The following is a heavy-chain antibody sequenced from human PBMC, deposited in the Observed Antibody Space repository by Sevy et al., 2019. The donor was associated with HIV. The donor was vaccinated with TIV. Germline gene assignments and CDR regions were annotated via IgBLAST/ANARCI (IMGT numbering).Heavy chain of an antibody. V-gene: IGHV3-30-3*01. J-gene: IGHJ4*02. CDR3: ARARLNPAFDY. CDR1: GFTFSSYA. Sequence: GGSLRLSCAASGFTFSSYAMHWVRQAPGKGLEWVAVISYDGSNKYYADSVKGRFTISRDNSKNTLYLQMNSLRAEDTAVYYCARARLNPAFDYWGQGTLVTVSS. CDR2: ISYDGSNK.